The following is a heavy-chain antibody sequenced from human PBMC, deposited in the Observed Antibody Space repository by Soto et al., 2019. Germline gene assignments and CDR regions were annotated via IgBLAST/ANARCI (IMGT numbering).Heavy chain of an antibody. CDR3: ARWDYYGMDV. D-gene: IGHD1-26*01. J-gene: IGHJ6*02. V-gene: IGHV3-48*02. CDR1: GFTLSSYS. CDR2: ISSSSNTI. Sequence: LRLSCAASGFTLSSYSMNWVRQAPGKGLEWVSYISSSSNTIYYADSVKGRFSISRDNAKNSLYLQMNSLTDEDTAVYYCARWDYYGMDVWGQGTTVTVSS.